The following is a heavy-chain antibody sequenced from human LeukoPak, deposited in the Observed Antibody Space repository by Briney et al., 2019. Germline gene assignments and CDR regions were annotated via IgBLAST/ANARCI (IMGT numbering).Heavy chain of an antibody. CDR1: GYTFTSYG. Sequence: GASVKVSCKASGYTFTSYGISWVRQAPGQGLEWMGWISAYNGNTNYAQKLQGRVTMTTDTSTSTAYMELRSLRSDDTAVYYCARGANYYDSRGYSSAFDYWGQGTLVTVSS. CDR3: ARGANYYDSRGYSSAFDY. V-gene: IGHV1-18*01. J-gene: IGHJ4*02. CDR2: ISAYNGNT. D-gene: IGHD3-22*01.